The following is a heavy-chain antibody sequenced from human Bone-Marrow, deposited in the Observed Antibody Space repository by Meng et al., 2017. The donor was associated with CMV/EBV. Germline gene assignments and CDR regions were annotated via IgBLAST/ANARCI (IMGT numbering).Heavy chain of an antibody. CDR3: SYGSGSYYPFDY. V-gene: IGHV1-2*02. J-gene: IGHJ4*02. CDR2: INPNSGGT. CDR1: GYTFTGYY. D-gene: IGHD3-10*01. Sequence: QVELVTSGAEVKKPGASVKVACKASGYTFTGYYMHWVRQAPGQGLEWMGWINPNSGGTNYAQKFQGRVTMTRDTSISTAYMELSRLRSDDTAVYYCSYGSGSYYPFDYWGQGTLVTVSS.